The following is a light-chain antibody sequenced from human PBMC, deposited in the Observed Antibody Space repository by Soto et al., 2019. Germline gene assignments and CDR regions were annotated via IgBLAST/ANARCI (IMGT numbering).Light chain of an antibody. Sequence: QSVLTQPASVSGSPGQSITVSCSGTSGDVGGYNYVSWYQQHPGKAPKLMIFEVTHRPSGVSYRFSGSRSGNTASLTISGLQAEDEADYYCSSNTFSDTDVFXTGTKLTVL. CDR1: SGDVGGYNY. J-gene: IGLJ1*01. V-gene: IGLV2-14*01. CDR2: EVT. CDR3: SSNTFSDTDV.